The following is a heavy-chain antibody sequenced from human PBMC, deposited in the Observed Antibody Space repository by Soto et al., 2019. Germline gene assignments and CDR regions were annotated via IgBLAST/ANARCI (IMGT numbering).Heavy chain of an antibody. V-gene: IGHV3-33*01. Sequence: PGGSLRLSCAASGFTFSSYGMHWVRQAPGKGLEWVAVIWYDGSNKYYADSVKGRFTISRDNSKNTLYLQMNSLRAEDTAVYYCARRGYYYGSGSYYNPYYYYYYMDVWGKGTTVTVSS. CDR3: ARRGYYYGSGSYYNPYYYYYYMDV. D-gene: IGHD3-10*01. CDR1: GFTFSSYG. CDR2: IWYDGSNK. J-gene: IGHJ6*03.